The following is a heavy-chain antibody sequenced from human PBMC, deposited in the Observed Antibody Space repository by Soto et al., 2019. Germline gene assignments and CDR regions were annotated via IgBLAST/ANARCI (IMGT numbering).Heavy chain of an antibody. J-gene: IGHJ6*02. CDR1: GGSISSYY. CDR3: ARDRRELLLDWDYYYGMDV. CDR2: IYYSGST. V-gene: IGHV4-59*01. Sequence: PSETLSLTCTVSGGSISSYYWSWIRQPPGKGLEWIGYIYYSGSTNYNPSLKSRVTISVDTSKSQFSLKLSSVTAADTAVYYCARDRRELLLDWDYYYGMDVWGQGTTVTVSS. D-gene: IGHD1-26*01.